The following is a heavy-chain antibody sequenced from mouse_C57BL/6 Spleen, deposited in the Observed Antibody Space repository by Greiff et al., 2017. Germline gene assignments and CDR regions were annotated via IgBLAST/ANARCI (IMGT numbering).Heavy chain of an antibody. CDR1: GFTFSDYG. J-gene: IGHJ4*01. Sequence: EVQRVESGGGLVKPGGSLKLSCAASGFTFSDYGMHWVRQAPEKGLEWVAYISSGSSTIYYADTVKGRFTISRDNAKNTLFLQMTSLRSEDTAMYYGASSYYEVYYAMDYWGQGTSVTVSS. D-gene: IGHD2-10*01. CDR3: ASSYYEVYYAMDY. CDR2: ISSGSSTI. V-gene: IGHV5-17*01.